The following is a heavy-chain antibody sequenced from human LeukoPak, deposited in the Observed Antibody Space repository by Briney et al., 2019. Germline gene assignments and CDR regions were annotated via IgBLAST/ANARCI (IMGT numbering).Heavy chain of an antibody. CDR3: ARARGGSNSDY. D-gene: IGHD1-26*01. V-gene: IGHV3-7*05. J-gene: IGHJ4*02. CDR1: GFTFSSYW. Sequence: GGSLRLSCAASGFTFSSYWMRWVRQAPGKGLEWVAGINQDGSEKYYVDSVKGRFTISRDNAKNTLYLQMNSLRADDTAVYYCARARGGSNSDYWGQGTLVTVSS. CDR2: INQDGSEK.